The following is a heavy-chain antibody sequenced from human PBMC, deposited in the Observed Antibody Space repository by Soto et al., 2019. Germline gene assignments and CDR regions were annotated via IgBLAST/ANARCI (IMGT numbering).Heavy chain of an antibody. CDR3: AKCGTRGCIYWYFDL. D-gene: IGHD2-8*01. V-gene: IGHV3-23*01. J-gene: IGHJ2*01. Sequence: GGSLRLSCAASGFTFSSHSMNWVRQAPGKGLEWVSVINGNGDTIYYADSVKGRFTISRDNSKNTLYLQMNSLRVEDTAVYYCAKCGTRGCIYWYFDLWGRGTLVTVSS. CDR1: GFTFSSHS. CDR2: INGNGDTI.